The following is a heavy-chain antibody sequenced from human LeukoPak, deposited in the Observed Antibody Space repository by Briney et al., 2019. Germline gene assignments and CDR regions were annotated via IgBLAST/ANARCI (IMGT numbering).Heavy chain of an antibody. CDR3: ARQGSLIAAAVPDAFDI. V-gene: IGHV4-39*01. Sequence: SETLSLTCIVSGGSISSTSYWGWIRQPPGKGLEWIGTILYSGSTYYNPSLKSRVTISVDTSKNQFSLKLSSVTAADTAVYYCARQGSLIAAAVPDAFDIWGQGTMVTVSS. J-gene: IGHJ3*02. D-gene: IGHD6-13*01. CDR1: GGSISSTSY. CDR2: ILYSGST.